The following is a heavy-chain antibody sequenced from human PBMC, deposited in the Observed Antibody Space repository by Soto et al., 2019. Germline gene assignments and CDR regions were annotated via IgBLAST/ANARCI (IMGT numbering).Heavy chain of an antibody. Sequence: VASVKVSCKASGYTFTSYDINWVRQATGQGLEWMGWMNPNSGNTGYAQKFQGRVTMTRNTSISTAYMELSSLRSEDTAVYYCASRADIVVVPAAIRGDAFDTWGQGTMVTVSS. D-gene: IGHD2-2*02. CDR3: ASRADIVVVPAAIRGDAFDT. CDR1: GYTFTSYD. V-gene: IGHV1-8*01. J-gene: IGHJ3*02. CDR2: MNPNSGNT.